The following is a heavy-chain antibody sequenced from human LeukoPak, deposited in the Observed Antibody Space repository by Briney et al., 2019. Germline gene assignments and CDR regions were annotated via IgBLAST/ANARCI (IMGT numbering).Heavy chain of an antibody. Sequence: PSETLSLTCTVSGGSISSSSYYWGWIRQPPGKGLEWIGSIYYSGSTYYNPSLKSRVTISVDTSKNQFSLKLSSVTAADTAVYYCARDRNKVVVVVAATPSWFDPWGQGTLVTVSS. J-gene: IGHJ5*02. CDR3: ARDRNKVVVVVAATPSWFDP. V-gene: IGHV4-39*07. CDR1: GGSISSSSYY. D-gene: IGHD2-15*01. CDR2: IYYSGST.